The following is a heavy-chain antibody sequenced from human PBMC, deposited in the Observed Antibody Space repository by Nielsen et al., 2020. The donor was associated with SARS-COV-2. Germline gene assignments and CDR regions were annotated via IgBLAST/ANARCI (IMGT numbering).Heavy chain of an antibody. Sequence: ASVKVSCKASGYTFTSYAMHWVRQAPGQRLEWMGWINAGNGNTKYSQKFQGRVTITRDTSASTAYMELSCLRSEDTAVYYCARSYSSSWYDYWGQGTLVTVSS. D-gene: IGHD6-13*01. J-gene: IGHJ4*02. V-gene: IGHV1-3*01. CDR3: ARSYSSSWYDY. CDR1: GYTFTSYA. CDR2: INAGNGNT.